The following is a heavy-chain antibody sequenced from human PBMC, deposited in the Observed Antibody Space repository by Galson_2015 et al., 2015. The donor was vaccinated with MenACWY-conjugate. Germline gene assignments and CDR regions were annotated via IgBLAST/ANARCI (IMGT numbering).Heavy chain of an antibody. CDR3: ARHPPGGRGMDV. CDR2: ISPGDSNT. D-gene: IGHD1-26*01. J-gene: IGHJ6*02. V-gene: IGHV5-51*01. Sequence: QSGAEVKQPGESLKISCKGSGYYFTSYWIAWVRQIPGKGLEWMGLISPGDSNTRYSPSFQGQVTISADKSISTAYLQWSSLKASDPAMYYCARHPPGGRGMDVWGQGTTVTVSS. CDR1: GYYFTSYW.